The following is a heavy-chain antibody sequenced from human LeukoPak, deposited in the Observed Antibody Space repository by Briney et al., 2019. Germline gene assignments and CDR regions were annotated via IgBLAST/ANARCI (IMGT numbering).Heavy chain of an antibody. V-gene: IGHV3-53*01. J-gene: IGHJ1*01. CDR2: IYSGGST. Sequence: GGSLRLSCAASGFTVSSNYMSWVRQAPGKGLEWVSLIYSGGSTVYADSVKGRFTISRDNSKNTLYLQMNSLRAEDTAVYYCATVGGSNLPAEYLQHWGQGTLVTVSS. D-gene: IGHD3-10*01. CDR3: ATVGGSNLPAEYLQH. CDR1: GFTVSSNY.